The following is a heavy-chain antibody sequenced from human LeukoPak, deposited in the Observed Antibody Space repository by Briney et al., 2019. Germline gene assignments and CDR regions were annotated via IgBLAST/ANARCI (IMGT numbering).Heavy chain of an antibody. D-gene: IGHD3-9*01. J-gene: IGHJ4*02. CDR3: AKDRFSDILTGSFDY. CDR2: IRYDGTNK. V-gene: IGHV3-30*02. Sequence: GGSLRLSCVASGFTFDDYGMHWVRQAPGKGLEWVAFIRYDGTNKYYADSVKGRFTISRDSSKNTLYLQMNSLTPEDTAVYYCAKDRFSDILTGSFDYWGQGTLVTVSS. CDR1: GFTFDDYG.